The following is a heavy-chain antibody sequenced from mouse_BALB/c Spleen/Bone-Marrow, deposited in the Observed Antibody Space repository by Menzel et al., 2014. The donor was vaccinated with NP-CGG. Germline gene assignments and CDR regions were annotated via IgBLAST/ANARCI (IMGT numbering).Heavy chain of an antibody. V-gene: IGHV5-6*01. CDR1: GFTFSTYG. CDR3: VRPYDYGTWFAY. J-gene: IGHJ3*01. CDR2: ISNGGIYT. Sequence: EVKLVESGGDLVKPGGSLKLSCAASGFTFSTYGMSWVRQTPGKRLEWVAAISNGGIYTYYPDTVKGRFTISRDNAKNTLYLQMSSLKSEDTAMYYCVRPYDYGTWFAYWGQGTLVTVSA. D-gene: IGHD2-4*01.